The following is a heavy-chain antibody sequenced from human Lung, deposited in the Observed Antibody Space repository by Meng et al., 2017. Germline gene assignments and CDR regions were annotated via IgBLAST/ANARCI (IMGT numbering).Heavy chain of an antibody. CDR1: GYTFAAYW. D-gene: IGHD6-13*01. Sequence: QLGQPGPGWKKPGASVKLTCKPSGYTFAAYWIHWLRQAPGQGLEWMGRIDPNNDHTQYAQNFQGRVTMTSDTSISTVYMELNGLRSDDTAVYYCARDEDISAAGKLFGDYWGQGTPVTVSS. V-gene: IGHV1-2*06. CDR3: ARDEDISAAGKLFGDY. CDR2: IDPNNDHT. J-gene: IGHJ4*02.